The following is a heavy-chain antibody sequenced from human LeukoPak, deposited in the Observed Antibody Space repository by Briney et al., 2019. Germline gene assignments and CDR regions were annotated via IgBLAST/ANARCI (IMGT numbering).Heavy chain of an antibody. Sequence: GGSLRLFCAASGYIFSNYAMSWVRQAPGRGLEWVSAFGGRDGGTYYADSVKGRFTVSRDDPKNTLYLQMNTLRVEDTAVYYCAKWGDYDILTGYYDSDYWGHGTLVTVSS. CDR1: GYIFSNYA. J-gene: IGHJ4*01. CDR3: AKWGDYDILTGYYDSDY. V-gene: IGHV3-23*01. CDR2: FGGRDGGT. D-gene: IGHD3-9*01.